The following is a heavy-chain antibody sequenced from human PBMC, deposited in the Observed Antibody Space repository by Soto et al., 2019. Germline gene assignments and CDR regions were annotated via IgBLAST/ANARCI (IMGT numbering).Heavy chain of an antibody. CDR2: IYYSGST. V-gene: IGHV4-39*01. CDR3: ARRGRGSYIDY. CDR1: GGSISSSSYY. J-gene: IGHJ4*02. D-gene: IGHD1-26*01. Sequence: QLQLQESGPGLVKPSETLSLTCTVSGGSISSSSYYWGWIRQPPGKGLEWIGSIYYSGSTYYNPSLRSRVTISVDTSKNQFSLKLSSVTAADTAVYYCARRGRGSYIDYWGQGTLVTVSS.